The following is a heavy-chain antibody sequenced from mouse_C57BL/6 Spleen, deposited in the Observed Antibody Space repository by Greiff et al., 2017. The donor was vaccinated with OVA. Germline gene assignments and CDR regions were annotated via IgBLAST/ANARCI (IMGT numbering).Heavy chain of an antibody. CDR1: GFTFSDYG. J-gene: IGHJ2*01. CDR3: VGWPGFDY. D-gene: IGHD2-3*01. CDR2: ISSGSSTI. V-gene: IGHV5-17*01. Sequence: DVKLQESGGGLVKPGGSLKLSCAASGFTFSDYGMHWVRRAPEKGLEWVAYISSGSSTIYYADTVKGRFTISRDNAKNTLFLQMTSLRSEDTAMYYCVGWPGFDYWGQGTTLTVSS.